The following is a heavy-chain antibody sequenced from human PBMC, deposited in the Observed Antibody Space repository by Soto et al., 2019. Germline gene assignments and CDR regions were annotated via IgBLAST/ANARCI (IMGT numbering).Heavy chain of an antibody. Sequence: GGSLRLSCAASGFTFSSYAMHWVRQAPGKGLEYVSAISSNGGSTYYANSVKGRFTISRDNSKNTLYLQMGSLRAEDMAVYYCARVAGGSSWYVGNAFDIWGQGTMVTVSS. V-gene: IGHV3-64*01. CDR2: ISSNGGST. D-gene: IGHD6-13*01. J-gene: IGHJ3*02. CDR1: GFTFSSYA. CDR3: ARVAGGSSWYVGNAFDI.